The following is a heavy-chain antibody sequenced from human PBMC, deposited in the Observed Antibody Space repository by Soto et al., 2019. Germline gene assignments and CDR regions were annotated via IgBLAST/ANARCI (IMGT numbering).Heavy chain of an antibody. CDR3: AKDLLLTTITTVGD. CDR1: GFIFSTYG. V-gene: IGHV3-30*18. D-gene: IGHD4-17*01. J-gene: IGHJ4*02. Sequence: QVQLVESGGGVVQPGRSLRLSCAASGFIFSTYGMHWVRQAPGKGLEWLSVISYDGNNKYYADSVKGRFTISRDNFKNTLWPQMDSLRTEDTAVYYCAKDLLLTTITTVGDWGQGTLVTVSS. CDR2: ISYDGNNK.